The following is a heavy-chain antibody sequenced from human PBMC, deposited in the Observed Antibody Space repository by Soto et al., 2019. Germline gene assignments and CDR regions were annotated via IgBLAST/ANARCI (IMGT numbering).Heavy chain of an antibody. V-gene: IGHV1-18*01. CDR2: ISAYNGKT. J-gene: IGHJ4*02. CDR1: GYTFTSYG. Sequence: QVQLVQSGAEVKKPGASVKVSCKASGYTFTSYGISWVRQAPGQGLEWMEWISAYNGKTNHTQKLQGNVTMTPDTSKSTGYMEMRSMRSDGTAVYYCARDQFDSYGPKGGLDYWGQGPRVTVSS. CDR3: ARDQFDSYGPKGGLDY. D-gene: IGHD5-18*01.